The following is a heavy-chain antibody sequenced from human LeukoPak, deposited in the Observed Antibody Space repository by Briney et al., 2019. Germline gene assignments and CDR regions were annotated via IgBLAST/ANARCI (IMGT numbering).Heavy chain of an antibody. CDR3: TREEYYDILTGYSYYFDY. CDR1: GFTFGDYA. J-gene: IGHJ4*02. CDR2: IRSKAYGGTT. Sequence: PGRSLRLSCTASGFTFGDYAMSWFRQAPGKGLEWVGFIRSKAYGGTTEYAASVKGRLTISRDDSKSIAYLQMNSLKTEDTAVYYCTREEYYDILTGYSYYFDYWGQGTLVTVSS. D-gene: IGHD3-9*01. V-gene: IGHV3-49*03.